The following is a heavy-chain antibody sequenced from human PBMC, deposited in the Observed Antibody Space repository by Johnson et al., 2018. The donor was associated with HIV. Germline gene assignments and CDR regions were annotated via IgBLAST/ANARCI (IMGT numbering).Heavy chain of an antibody. V-gene: IGHV3-66*01. CDR2: IYSGGST. CDR1: GFTVSSNY. D-gene: IGHD3-10*01. J-gene: IGHJ3*02. CDR3: ARPLRGVNAFDI. Sequence: VQLVESGGGVVQPGRSLRLSCAASGFTVSSNYMSWVRQAPGKGLEWVSVIYSGGSTYYADSVKGRFTISRDNSKNTLYLQMNSLRAEDTAVYYCARPLRGVNAFDIWGQGTMVTVSS.